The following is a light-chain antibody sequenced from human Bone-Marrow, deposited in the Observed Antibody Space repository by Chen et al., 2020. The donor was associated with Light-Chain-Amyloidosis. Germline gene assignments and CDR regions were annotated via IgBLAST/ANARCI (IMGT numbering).Light chain of an antibody. V-gene: IGLV3-25*03. J-gene: IGLJ2*01. Sequence: SYELTQPPSVSVSPGQTARITCSGDDLPTKYAYWYQQKPGQAPVLVIHRDTERPSGISERFSVFSSGTTSTLTISGVQAEDEADYHCQSAESSGTYEVIFGGGTKLTVL. CDR3: QSAESSGTYEVI. CDR1: DLPTKY. CDR2: RDT.